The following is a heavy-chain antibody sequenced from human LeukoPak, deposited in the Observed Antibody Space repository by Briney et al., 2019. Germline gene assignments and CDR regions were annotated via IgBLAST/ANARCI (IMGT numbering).Heavy chain of an antibody. J-gene: IGHJ3*02. CDR3: ARDDSPGSYYPLGSFDI. CDR2: IYYSGST. Sequence: PSETLSLTCTVSGYSISSGYYWGWIRQSPGKGLEWIGSIYYSGSTYYNPSLKSRVTISVDTSKNQFSLKLSSVTAADTAVYYCARDDSPGSYYPLGSFDIWGQGTMVTVSS. D-gene: IGHD1-26*01. CDR1: GYSISSGYY. V-gene: IGHV4-38-2*02.